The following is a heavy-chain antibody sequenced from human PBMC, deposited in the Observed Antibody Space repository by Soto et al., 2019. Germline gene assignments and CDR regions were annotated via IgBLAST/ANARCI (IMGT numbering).Heavy chain of an antibody. CDR1: GFTFSSYA. CDR2: ISYDGSNK. D-gene: IGHD6-13*01. Sequence: SGGGVVQPGRSLRLSCAASGFTFSSYAMHWVRQAPGKGLEWVAVISYDGSNKYYADSVKGRFTISRDNSKNTLYLQMNSLRAEDTAVYYCAREGDSSWYFLDYWGQGTLVTVSS. J-gene: IGHJ4*02. V-gene: IGHV3-30-3*01. CDR3: AREGDSSWYFLDY.